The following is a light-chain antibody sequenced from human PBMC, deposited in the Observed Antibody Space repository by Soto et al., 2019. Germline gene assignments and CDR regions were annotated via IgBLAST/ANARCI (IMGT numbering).Light chain of an antibody. J-gene: IGKJ1*01. CDR3: QQYHIWPSWT. V-gene: IGKV3-15*01. CDR2: GAS. Sequence: EIVLTQSPATLSVSLGDSATLSCRSGQSVSLSLAWYQMRPGQPPRLLIYGASTRATDIPARFRGTGSGTDFTLTISSLQSEDSAVYFCQQYHIWPSWTFGQGTKVDIK. CDR1: QSVSLS.